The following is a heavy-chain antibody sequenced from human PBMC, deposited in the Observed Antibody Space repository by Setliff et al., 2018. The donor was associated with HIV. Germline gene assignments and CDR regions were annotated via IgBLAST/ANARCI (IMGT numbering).Heavy chain of an antibody. Sequence: SETLSLTCTVSGGSINSTSYYWGWIRQPPGNGLEWIGSIYHTGSTYYKPSLKSRVTISVDTSKNQFSLRLSSVAAGDTAVYYCARDGFWSGYIDYWGQGTLVTVSS. CDR1: GGSINSTSYY. J-gene: IGHJ4*02. CDR2: IYHTGST. D-gene: IGHD3-3*01. CDR3: ARDGFWSGYIDY. V-gene: IGHV4-39*02.